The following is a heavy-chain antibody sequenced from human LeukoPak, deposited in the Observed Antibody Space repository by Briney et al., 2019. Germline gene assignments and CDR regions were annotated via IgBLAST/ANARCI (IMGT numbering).Heavy chain of an antibody. Sequence: GGSLRLSCAASGFTFSSYAMSWVRQAPGKGLEWVSAISGSGGSTYYADSVKGRFTISRDNAKNTLYLQMNSLRAEDTAVYYCARGYTYYYFGMDVWGQGTTVTVSS. CDR3: ARGYTYYYFGMDV. V-gene: IGHV3-23*01. CDR1: GFTFSSYA. D-gene: IGHD1-14*01. CDR2: ISGSGGST. J-gene: IGHJ6*02.